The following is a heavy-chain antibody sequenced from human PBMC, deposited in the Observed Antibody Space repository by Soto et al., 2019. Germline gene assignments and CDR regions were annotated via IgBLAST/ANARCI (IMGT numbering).Heavy chain of an antibody. V-gene: IGHV4-31*03. CDR3: ARSVFP. CDR2: FYYRGST. J-gene: IGHJ5*02. CDR1: GGSISTGGYY. Sequence: QVQLQESGPGLVKPSQTLSLTCTVSGGSISTGGYYWNWIRQHPGKGLEWIGYFYYRGSTYYNPALTTRVTISVNTSKNLFSLKLSSVTAADTAVYYCARSVFPWGQGTLVTVSS.